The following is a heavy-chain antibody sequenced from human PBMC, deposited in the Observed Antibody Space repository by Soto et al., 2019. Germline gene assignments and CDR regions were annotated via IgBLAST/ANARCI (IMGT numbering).Heavy chain of an antibody. D-gene: IGHD3-16*01. J-gene: IGHJ4*02. CDR2: ISYDGSNT. CDR3: ARGMGGGPLILYYFDY. Sequence: QVQLVESGGGVVQPGRSLRLSCAASGFTFNTYAIHWVRQAPGKGLEWVAVISYDGSNTYYADSVKGRFTISRDNSKNTLYLQMNSLRAEDTAVYYCARGMGGGPLILYYFDYWGQGTLVTVSS. V-gene: IGHV3-30-3*01. CDR1: GFTFNTYA.